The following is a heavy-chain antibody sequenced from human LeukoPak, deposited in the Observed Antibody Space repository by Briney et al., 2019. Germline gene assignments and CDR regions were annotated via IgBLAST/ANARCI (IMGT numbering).Heavy chain of an antibody. CDR1: GFTFSGYW. J-gene: IGHJ3*02. CDR3: ARDREGTRIRYFDWLGPVSTLSI. CDR2: IKQDRSEK. V-gene: IGHV3-7*01. D-gene: IGHD3-9*01. Sequence: PGGSLRLSCAASGFTFSGYWMSWVRQAPGKGLEWVANIKQDRSEKYYVDSVKGRFTISRDNAKNSLYLQMNSLRAEDTAVYYCARDREGTRIRYFDWLGPVSTLSIWGQGTMVTVSS.